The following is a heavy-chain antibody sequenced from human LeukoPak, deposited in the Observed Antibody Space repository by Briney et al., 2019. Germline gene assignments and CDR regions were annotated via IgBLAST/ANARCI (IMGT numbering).Heavy chain of an antibody. V-gene: IGHV3-23*01. CDR1: GFTFGNYA. D-gene: IGHD3-22*01. Sequence: QSGGSLRLSCGASGFTFGNYAMSWVRQAPGKGLEWVSAISGSGGSTYYADSVKGRFTISRDNSKNTLYLQMNSLRAEDTAVYYCASLVVFLGYFDYWGQGTLVTVSS. CDR3: ASLVVFLGYFDY. CDR2: ISGSGGST. J-gene: IGHJ4*02.